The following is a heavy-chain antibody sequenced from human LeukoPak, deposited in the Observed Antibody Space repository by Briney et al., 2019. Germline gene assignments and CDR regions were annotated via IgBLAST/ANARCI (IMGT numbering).Heavy chain of an antibody. CDR2: INHRGST. V-gene: IGHV4-34*01. D-gene: IGHD2-21*02. J-gene: IGHJ4*02. CDR3: ARAEHIVVVTRGLYFDY. CDR1: GGSISSYY. Sequence: SETLSLTCTVSGGSISSYYWSWIRQPPGKGLEWIGEINHRGSTNYNASLQSRVTISVDRSKNQFSLSLNSVTAADTAVYYCARAEHIVVVTRGLYFDYWGQGTLVTVSS.